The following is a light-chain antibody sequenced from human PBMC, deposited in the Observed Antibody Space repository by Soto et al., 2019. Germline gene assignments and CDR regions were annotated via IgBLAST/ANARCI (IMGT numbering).Light chain of an antibody. CDR3: QSYDNSLGAWV. V-gene: IGLV1-40*01. Sequence: QSVLTQPPSVSGAPGQRATISCTGSSSNIGAGYDVHWYHQLPGTAPKLLIYGNYNRPSGVPDRVSGSKSGTSASLAITGLQAEDEAEYYCQSYDNSLGAWVFGGGTKLTVL. J-gene: IGLJ3*02. CDR1: SSNIGAGYD. CDR2: GNY.